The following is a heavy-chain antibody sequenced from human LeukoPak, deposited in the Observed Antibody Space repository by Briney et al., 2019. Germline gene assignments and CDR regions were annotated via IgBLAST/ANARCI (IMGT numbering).Heavy chain of an antibody. CDR3: TRGYCSGGTCPNWFDP. Sequence: ASVTVSFKGSGYTFTTYAMNWVRQAPGQGLEGMGWINTNTGNPTYAQGFTGRFVFSLDTSVSTAYLQISSLKAEDTAVYYCTRGYCSGGTCPNWFDPWGQGTLVTVSS. CDR1: GYTFTTYA. J-gene: IGHJ5*02. CDR2: INTNTGNP. D-gene: IGHD2-15*01. V-gene: IGHV7-4-1*02.